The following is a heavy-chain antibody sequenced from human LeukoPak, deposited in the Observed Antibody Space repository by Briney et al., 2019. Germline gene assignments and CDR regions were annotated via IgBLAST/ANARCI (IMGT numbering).Heavy chain of an antibody. Sequence: GSLRLSCAASGSTFSSYAMSWIRQPPGKGLEWIGEINHSGSTKFNPSLKSRVTILVDMSKSQFSLELRSVTAADTAVYYCARGPASGSDFAWFDPWGQGTLVTVSS. V-gene: IGHV4-34*01. CDR1: GSTFSSYA. CDR3: ARGPASGSDFAWFDP. D-gene: IGHD3-10*01. CDR2: INHSGST. J-gene: IGHJ5*02.